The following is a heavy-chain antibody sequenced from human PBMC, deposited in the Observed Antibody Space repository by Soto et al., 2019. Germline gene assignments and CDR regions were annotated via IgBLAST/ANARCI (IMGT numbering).Heavy chain of an antibody. CDR1: GFTFSSYW. Sequence: PGGSLILSCAASGFTFSSYWMHWVRQAPGQGLVWVSRINSDGSSRTYAASVKGRFTISRDNAKNTLYLQMNSLRAEDTAVYYCARDDGYNTIGYWGQGTLVTVSS. V-gene: IGHV3-74*01. CDR3: ARDDGYNTIGY. CDR2: INSDGSSR. D-gene: IGHD5-12*01. J-gene: IGHJ4*02.